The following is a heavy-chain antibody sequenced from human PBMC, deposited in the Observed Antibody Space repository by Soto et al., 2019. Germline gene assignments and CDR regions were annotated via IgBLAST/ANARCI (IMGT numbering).Heavy chain of an antibody. CDR3: ARGHITMVRGVIMIVYGMDV. D-gene: IGHD3-10*01. CDR1: GASVSSYY. Sequence: SETLSLTCSVSGASVSSYYWSWIRQHPGKGLEWIGYIYYSGSTYYNPSLKSRVTISVDTSKNQFSLKLSSVTAADTAVYYCARGHITMVRGVIMIVYGMDVWGQGTTVTVSS. CDR2: IYYSGST. V-gene: IGHV4-59*06. J-gene: IGHJ6*02.